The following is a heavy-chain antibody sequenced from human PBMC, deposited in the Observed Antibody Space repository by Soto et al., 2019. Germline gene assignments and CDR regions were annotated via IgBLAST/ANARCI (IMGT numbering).Heavy chain of an antibody. Sequence: SETLSLTCTVSGGSISSGGYYWSWIRQLPGKGLEWIGYISYSGSTYYNPPLKSRATISVDTSKNQFSLKLSSVTAADTAVYYCARDSGFYGMDVWGQGTTVTVSS. CDR1: GGSISSGGYY. CDR3: ARDSGFYGMDV. D-gene: IGHD5-12*01. V-gene: IGHV4-31*03. J-gene: IGHJ6*02. CDR2: ISYSGST.